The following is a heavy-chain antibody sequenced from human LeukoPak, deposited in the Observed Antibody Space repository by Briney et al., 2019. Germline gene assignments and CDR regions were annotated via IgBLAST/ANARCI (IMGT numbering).Heavy chain of an antibody. Sequence: GGSLRLSCAASGFTFDDYAMHWVRQAPGKGLEWVSGISWNSGSIGYADSVKGRFTISRDNAKNSLYLQMNSLRAEDTALYYCAKDRQWLVQGNFDYGGQGTLVTVSS. CDR3: AKDRQWLVQGNFDY. D-gene: IGHD6-19*01. CDR1: GFTFDDYA. V-gene: IGHV3-9*01. CDR2: ISWNSGSI. J-gene: IGHJ4*02.